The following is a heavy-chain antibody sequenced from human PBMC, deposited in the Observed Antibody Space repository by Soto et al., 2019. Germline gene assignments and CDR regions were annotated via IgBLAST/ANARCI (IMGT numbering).Heavy chain of an antibody. CDR2: INHRGST. Sequence: SETLSLTCAVSGASVSSTYWWSWVRQPPGKGPEWIGEINHRGSTNYNPSLNSRVTISVDTSKNQFSLKLSSVTAADTAVYYCARGFPTVVTVDYWGQGTLVTVSS. J-gene: IGHJ4*02. D-gene: IGHD4-17*01. CDR3: ARGFPTVVTVDY. V-gene: IGHV4-4*02. CDR1: GASVSSTYW.